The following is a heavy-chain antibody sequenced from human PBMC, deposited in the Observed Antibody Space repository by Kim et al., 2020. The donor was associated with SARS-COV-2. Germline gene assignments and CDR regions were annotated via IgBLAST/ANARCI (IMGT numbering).Heavy chain of an antibody. CDR2: IYYSGST. Sequence: SETLSLTCTVSGGSISSSSYYWGWIRQPPGKGLEWIGSIYYSGSTYYNPSLKSRVTISVDTSKNQFSLKLSSVTAADTAVYYCARRPILSSSIDCYYYGMDVWGQGTTVTVSS. J-gene: IGHJ6*02. D-gene: IGHD6-13*01. CDR1: GGSISSSSYY. V-gene: IGHV4-39*01. CDR3: ARRPILSSSIDCYYYGMDV.